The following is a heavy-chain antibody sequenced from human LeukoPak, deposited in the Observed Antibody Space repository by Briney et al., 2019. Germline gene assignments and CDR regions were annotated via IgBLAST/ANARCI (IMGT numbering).Heavy chain of an antibody. V-gene: IGHV3-30-3*01. CDR3: AREGPAADAFDI. CDR2: ISYDGSNK. D-gene: IGHD2-2*01. CDR1: GFTFSSYA. J-gene: IGHJ3*02. Sequence: GRSLRLSCAASGFTFSSYAMHWVRQAPGKGLEWVAVISYDGSNKYYADSVKGRFTISRDNSKNTLYLQMNSLRAEDTAVYYCAREGPAADAFDIWGQGTMVTVSS.